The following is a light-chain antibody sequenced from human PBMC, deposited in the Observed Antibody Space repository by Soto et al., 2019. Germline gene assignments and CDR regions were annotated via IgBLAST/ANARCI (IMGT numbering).Light chain of an antibody. J-gene: IGLJ2*01. CDR3: SSYTSSSTLV. CDR2: DVN. CDR1: SSDVGGYNY. Sequence: QSALTQPASVSGSPGQSITISCTGTSSDVGGYNYVSWYQQHPGKAPQLMIYDVNNRSSGVSDRFSGSKSGNTASLTISGLQAEDEADYYCSSYTSSSTLVFGGGTKVTVL. V-gene: IGLV2-14*03.